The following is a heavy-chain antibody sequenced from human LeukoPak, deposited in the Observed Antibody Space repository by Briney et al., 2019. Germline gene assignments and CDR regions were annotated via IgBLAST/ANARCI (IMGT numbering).Heavy chain of an antibody. V-gene: IGHV1-18*01. CDR1: DYTFTSYG. CDR3: AREPDYANWFDP. J-gene: IGHJ5*02. Sequence: ASVKVSCKASDYTFTSYGISWVRQAPGQGLEWMGWISAYNGNTNYAQKLQGRVTMTTDTSTSTAYMELRSLRSDDTAVYYCAREPDYANWFDPWGQGTLVTVSS. CDR2: ISAYNGNT. D-gene: IGHD4-17*01.